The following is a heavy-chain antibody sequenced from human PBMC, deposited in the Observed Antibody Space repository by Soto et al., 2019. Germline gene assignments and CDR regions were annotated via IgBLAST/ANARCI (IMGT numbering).Heavy chain of an antibody. CDR3: ARPSIADIYYYYGMDV. CDR1: GFTVSSNY. D-gene: IGHD6-6*01. V-gene: IGHV3-53*01. Sequence: GSLRLSCAASGFTVSSNYMSWVRQAPGKGLEWVSVIYSGGSTYYADSVKGRFTISRDNSKNTLYLQMNSLRAEDTAVYYCARPSIADIYYYYGMDVWGQGTTVTVSS. CDR2: IYSGGST. J-gene: IGHJ6*02.